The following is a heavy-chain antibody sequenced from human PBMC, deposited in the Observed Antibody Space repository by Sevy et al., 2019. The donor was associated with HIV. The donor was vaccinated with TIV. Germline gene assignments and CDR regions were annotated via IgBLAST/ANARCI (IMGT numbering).Heavy chain of an antibody. D-gene: IGHD2-2*01. CDR2: INAGNGNT. CDR3: ARAGYCSSTSCYDNWFDP. Sequence: ASVKVSCKASGYAFTNYAMHWVRQAPGQRLEWMGWINAGNGNTKYSQKFQGRVTITRDTSASTAYMELSSLRSEDTAVYYCARAGYCSSTSCYDNWFDPWGQGTLVTVSS. J-gene: IGHJ5*02. V-gene: IGHV1-3*01. CDR1: GYAFTNYA.